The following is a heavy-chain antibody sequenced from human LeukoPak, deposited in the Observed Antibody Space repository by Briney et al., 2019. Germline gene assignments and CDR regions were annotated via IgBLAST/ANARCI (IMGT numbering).Heavy chain of an antibody. CDR3: AREAAYRGNNTRRLDWFDP. V-gene: IGHV4-59*01. D-gene: IGHD1/OR15-1a*01. CDR2: IYYSGST. CDR1: GGSISSYS. J-gene: IGHJ5*02. Sequence: SETLSLTCTVSGGSISSYSWSWIRQPPGKGLEWIGYIYYSGSTNYNPSLKSRVTISVDTSTNQSSLNLTSLTATATARYSFAREAAYRGNNTRRLDWFDPWGQGTLVTVSS.